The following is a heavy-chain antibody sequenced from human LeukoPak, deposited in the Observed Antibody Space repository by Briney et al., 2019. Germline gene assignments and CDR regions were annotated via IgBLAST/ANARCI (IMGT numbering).Heavy chain of an antibody. CDR3: VKDMSISGRLGDRFQH. D-gene: IGHD1-26*01. Sequence: GGSLTLSCAGSGITVSGSYMCWVRRAPGKGLEWVSIVYTDDTTDYADSVKGRFTISRDNSKNTLYLQMNSLRAEDTAVYYCVKDMSISGRLGDRFQHWGQGTLVTVSS. CDR2: VYTDDTT. V-gene: IGHV3-66*01. J-gene: IGHJ1*01. CDR1: GITVSGSY.